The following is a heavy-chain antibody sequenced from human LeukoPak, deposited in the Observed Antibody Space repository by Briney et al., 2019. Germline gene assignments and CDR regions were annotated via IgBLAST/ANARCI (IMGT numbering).Heavy chain of an antibody. D-gene: IGHD6-6*01. CDR1: GYSFTSFW. CDR2: IYPGDSDT. J-gene: IGHJ5*02. V-gene: IGHV5-51*01. CDR3: ARRKSIAARPDWFDP. Sequence: GESLEISCKGSGYSFTSFWIGWVRQIPGKGLEWMGVIYPGDSDTRYSTSFEGQVTISADKSLNTAYLQWSSLKASDTAMYYCARRKSIAARPDWFDPWGQGTLVTVSS.